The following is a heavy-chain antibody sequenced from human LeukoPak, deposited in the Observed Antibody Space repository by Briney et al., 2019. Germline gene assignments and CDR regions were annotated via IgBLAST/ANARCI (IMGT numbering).Heavy chain of an antibody. CDR3: ASVYRDGYNEGAFDI. CDR2: IYFSGST. D-gene: IGHD5-24*01. V-gene: IGHV4-59*02. Sequence: SETLSLTCTVSGSSVSTYNWAWIRQPAGKGLEWIGCIYFSGSTNYNPSLKSRVTISVDTSKNQFSLKLSSVTAADTAVCYCASVYRDGYNEGAFDIWGQGTMVTVSS. J-gene: IGHJ3*02. CDR1: GSSVSTYN.